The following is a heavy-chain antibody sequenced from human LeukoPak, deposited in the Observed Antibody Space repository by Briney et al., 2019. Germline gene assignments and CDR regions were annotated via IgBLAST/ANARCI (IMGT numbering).Heavy chain of an antibody. CDR1: GGSISSYY. CDR2: IYYSGST. D-gene: IGHD5-18*01. J-gene: IGHJ5*02. CDR3: ARDPSDSGFDP. V-gene: IGHV4-59*01. Sequence: SETLSLTCTVSGGSISSYYWSWIRQPPGKGLEWIGYIYYSGSTNYNPSLKSRVTISVDTSKNQFSLKLSSATAADTAVYYCARDPSDSGFDPWGQGTLVTVSS.